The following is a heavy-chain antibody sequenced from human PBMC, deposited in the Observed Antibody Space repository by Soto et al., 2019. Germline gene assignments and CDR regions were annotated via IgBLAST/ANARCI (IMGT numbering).Heavy chain of an antibody. J-gene: IGHJ4*02. Sequence: PGGSLRLSCAASGFTFSSYSMNWVRQAPGKGLEWVSSISSSSSYIYYADSVKGRFTISRDNAKNSLYLQMNSLRAEDTAVYYCARDKYTIKYGDNPFEYWGQGTLVTVSS. CDR1: GFTFSSYS. CDR3: ARDKYTIKYGDNPFEY. V-gene: IGHV3-21*01. D-gene: IGHD4-17*01. CDR2: ISSSSSYI.